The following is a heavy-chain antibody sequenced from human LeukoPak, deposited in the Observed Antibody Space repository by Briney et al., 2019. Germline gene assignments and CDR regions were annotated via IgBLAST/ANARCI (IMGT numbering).Heavy chain of an antibody. CDR1: GFTFTNYY. CDR3: VRGNSRNSRGWWFDP. J-gene: IGHJ5*02. CDR2: INPSGTST. D-gene: IGHD2/OR15-2a*01. Sequence: ASVKVSCKASGFTFTNYYMHWVRQAPGQGLEWLGIINPSGTSTNYAQKFRGRVTMTRDTSTSTVYMELSSLRSEDTAVYYCVRGNSRNSRGWWFDPWGQGTLVTVSS. V-gene: IGHV1-46*03.